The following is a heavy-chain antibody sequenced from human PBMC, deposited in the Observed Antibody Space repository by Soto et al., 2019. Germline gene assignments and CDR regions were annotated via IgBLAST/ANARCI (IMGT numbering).Heavy chain of an antibody. J-gene: IGHJ6*02. D-gene: IGHD3-3*01. CDR3: ARGGIFGVVIMRNYYGMDV. CDR1: GGSISSHY. Sequence: PSETLSLTCTVSGGSISSHYWSWIRQPPGKGLEWIGYIYYSGSTNYNPSLKSRVTISVDTSKNQFSLKLSSVTAADTAVYYCARGGIFGVVIMRNYYGMDVWGQGTTVTVSS. CDR2: IYYSGST. V-gene: IGHV4-59*11.